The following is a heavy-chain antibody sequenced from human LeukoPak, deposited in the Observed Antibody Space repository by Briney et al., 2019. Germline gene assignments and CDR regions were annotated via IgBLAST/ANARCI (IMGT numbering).Heavy chain of an antibody. CDR3: TREISSGWYYFDY. J-gene: IGHJ4*02. D-gene: IGHD6-19*01. CDR2: INQDGRTK. V-gene: IGHV3-7*01. Sequence: GGSLRVSCATFGFTFSTYWMSWVRQAPGNGPEWVANINQDGRTKYYVYSVRGRFTISRDNAKNSLYLQMNSLRDEDTAVYYCTREISSGWYYFDYWGQGTLVTVFS. CDR1: GFTFSTYW.